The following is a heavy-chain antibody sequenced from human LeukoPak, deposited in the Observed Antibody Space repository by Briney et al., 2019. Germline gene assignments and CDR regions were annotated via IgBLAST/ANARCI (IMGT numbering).Heavy chain of an antibody. D-gene: IGHD6-13*01. V-gene: IGHV4-39*07. CDR1: GGSICSSSYY. CDR2: SYYSGST. CDR3: ARDHVPRPGYSSSWYPAYFDY. Sequence: PSETLSLTCTVSGGSICSSSYYWGWIRQPPGKGLEWIGSSYYSGSTYYNPSLKSRVTISVDTSKNQFSLKLSSVTAADTAVYYCARDHVPRPGYSSSWYPAYFDYWGQGTLVTVSS. J-gene: IGHJ4*02.